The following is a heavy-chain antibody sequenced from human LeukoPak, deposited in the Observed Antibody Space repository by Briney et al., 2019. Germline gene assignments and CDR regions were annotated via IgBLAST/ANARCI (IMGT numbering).Heavy chain of an antibody. CDR3: ARDNYDILTGYLTNYFDY. V-gene: IGHV3-48*03. D-gene: IGHD3-9*01. J-gene: IGHJ4*02. Sequence: SGSTIYYAYSVKGRFTISRDNAKNSLYLQMNSLRAEDTAVYYCARDNYDILTGYLTNYFDYWGQGTLVTVSS. CDR2: SGSTI.